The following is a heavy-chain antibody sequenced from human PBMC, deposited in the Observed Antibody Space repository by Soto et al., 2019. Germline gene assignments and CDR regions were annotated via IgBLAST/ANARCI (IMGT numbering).Heavy chain of an antibody. CDR3: ARWDYGDYARFDY. Sequence: QVQLVQSGAEVKKSGAPVKVSCKASGYTFTSHDINWVRQATGQGLEWMGWMNPNSGNTGYAQKFQGRVTMTRNTXISTAYMELSSLRSEDTAVYYCARWDYGDYARFDYWGQGTLVTVSS. CDR1: GYTFTSHD. CDR2: MNPNSGNT. J-gene: IGHJ4*02. V-gene: IGHV1-8*01. D-gene: IGHD4-17*01.